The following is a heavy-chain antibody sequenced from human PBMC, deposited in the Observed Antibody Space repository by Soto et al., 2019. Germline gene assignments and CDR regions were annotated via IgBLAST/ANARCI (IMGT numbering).Heavy chain of an antibody. V-gene: IGHV4-39*01. Sequence: SETLSLTCTVSGGSISSSSYYWGWIRQPPGKGLEWIGSIYYSGSTYYNPSLKSRVTISVDTSKNQFSLKLSSVTAADTAVYYCARPPYSYGYLFAFDVWGQGTMDT. CDR1: GGSISSSSYY. D-gene: IGHD5-18*01. CDR2: IYYSGST. CDR3: ARPPYSYGYLFAFDV. J-gene: IGHJ3*01.